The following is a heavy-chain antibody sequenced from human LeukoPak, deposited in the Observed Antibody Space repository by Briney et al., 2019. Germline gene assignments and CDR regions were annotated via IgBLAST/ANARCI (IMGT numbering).Heavy chain of an antibody. CDR2: IYHSGST. D-gene: IGHD6-6*01. CDR3: ARDSSSSPFDY. J-gene: IGHJ4*02. CDR1: GYSISSGYY. V-gene: IGHV4-38-2*02. Sequence: PSETLSLTCTVSGYSISSGYYWGWIRQPPGKGLEWIGSIYHSGSTYYNPSLKSRVTISVDTSKNQFSLKLSSVTAADTAVYYCARDSSSSPFDYWGQGTLVTVSS.